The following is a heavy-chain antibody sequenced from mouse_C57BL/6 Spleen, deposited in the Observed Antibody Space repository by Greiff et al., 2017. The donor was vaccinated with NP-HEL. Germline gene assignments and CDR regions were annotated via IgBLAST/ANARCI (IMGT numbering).Heavy chain of an antibody. CDR2: IYPGSGNT. CDR3: ARLHYKGGYYAMDY. V-gene: IGHV1-66*01. D-gene: IGHD1-2*01. J-gene: IGHJ4*01. Sequence: QVQLQQSGPELVKPGASVKISCKASGYSFTSYYIHWVKQRPGQGLEWIGWIYPGSGNTKYNEKFKGKATLTADTSSSTAYMQLSSLTSDDSAVYYCARLHYKGGYYAMDYWGQGTSVTVSS. CDR1: GYSFTSYY.